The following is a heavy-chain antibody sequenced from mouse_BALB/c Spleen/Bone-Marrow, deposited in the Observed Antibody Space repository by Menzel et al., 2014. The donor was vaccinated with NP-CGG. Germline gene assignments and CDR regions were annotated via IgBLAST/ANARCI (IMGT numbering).Heavy chain of an antibody. CDR2: INPSTGYT. V-gene: IGHV1-7*01. CDR3: ARGKGYGYVWLAH. D-gene: IGHD1-2*01. CDR1: GYTFTSYW. J-gene: IGHJ3*01. Sequence: QVQLQQSGAELAKPGASVKMSCKASGYTFTSYWMHWVKQRPGQGLEWIGYINPSTGYTEYNQKFKDKATLTADKSSSTAYMQLSSLTSEDSAVYYCARGKGYGYVWLAHWGQGTPVTVSA.